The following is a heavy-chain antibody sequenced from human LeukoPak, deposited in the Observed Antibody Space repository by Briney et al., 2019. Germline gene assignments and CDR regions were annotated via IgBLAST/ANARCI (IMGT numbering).Heavy chain of an antibody. V-gene: IGHV4-30-2*01. D-gene: IGHD5-24*01. CDR3: ARTSRDGYRFSDY. CDR2: IYHSGST. J-gene: IGHJ4*02. CDR1: GGSISSGGYS. Sequence: MTSETLSLTCAVSGGSISSGGYSWSWIRQPPGKGLEWIGYIYHSGSTYYNPSLKSRVTISVDRSKNQFSLKLSSVTAADTAVYYCARTSRDGYRFSDYWGQGTLVTVSS.